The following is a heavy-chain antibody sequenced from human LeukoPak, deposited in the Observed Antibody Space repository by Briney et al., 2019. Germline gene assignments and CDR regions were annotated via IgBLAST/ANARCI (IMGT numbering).Heavy chain of an antibody. CDR3: VPETAMVDY. D-gene: IGHD5-18*01. CDR1: GFTFSSYG. Sequence: PGGSLRLSCAASGFTFSSYGMHWVRQAPGKGLEWVAVIWYDGSNKYYADSVKGRFTISRDNSKNTLYLQMNSLRAEDTAAYYCVPETAMVDYWGQGTLVTVSS. CDR2: IWYDGSNK. J-gene: IGHJ4*02. V-gene: IGHV3-33*01.